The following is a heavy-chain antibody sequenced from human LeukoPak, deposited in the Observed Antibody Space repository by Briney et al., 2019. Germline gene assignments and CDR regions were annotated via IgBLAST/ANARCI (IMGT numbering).Heavy chain of an antibody. D-gene: IGHD3-3*01. J-gene: IGHJ4*02. CDR1: GGSISSGSYY. CDR2: IYTSGST. V-gene: IGHV4-61*02. Sequence: SQTLSLTCTVSGGSISSGSYYWSRIRQSAGKGLEWIGRIYTSGSTNYNPSLKSRVTISVDTSKNQFSLKLSSVTAADTAVYYCARGDYDFWSGYYSTFDYWGQGTLVTVSS. CDR3: ARGDYDFWSGYYSTFDY.